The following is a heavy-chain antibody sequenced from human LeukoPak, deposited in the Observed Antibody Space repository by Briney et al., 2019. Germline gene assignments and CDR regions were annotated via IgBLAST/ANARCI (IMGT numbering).Heavy chain of an antibody. CDR2: VNITGST. Sequence: SETLSLTCSVSDDSITMNCWTWIRLPPGKGREWIGYVNITGSTNTNPSLNGRARISRDMTKNHFSLSLTPLTVADTAVYFCARGRVSSSTWYSTYYYYFYMDVWGKGATVTVSS. J-gene: IGHJ6*03. CDR1: DDSITMNC. D-gene: IGHD1-1*01. CDR3: ARGRVSSSTWYSTYYYYFYMDV. V-gene: IGHV4-4*08.